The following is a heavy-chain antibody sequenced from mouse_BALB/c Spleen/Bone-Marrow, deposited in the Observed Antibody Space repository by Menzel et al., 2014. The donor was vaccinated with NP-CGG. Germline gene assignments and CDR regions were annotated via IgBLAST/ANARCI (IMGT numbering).Heavy chain of an antibody. Sequence: EVQLVESGPDLVKPSQSLSLTCTVTGYSITSGYGWHWIRQFPGNKLEWMGYIHYSGNTDYNPSLKSRISITRDTSKNQFFLQLNSVTTEDTATYYCVRETKVVADFDYWGQGTTLTVSS. D-gene: IGHD1-1*01. CDR1: GYSITSGYG. CDR2: IHYSGNT. J-gene: IGHJ2*01. V-gene: IGHV3-1*02. CDR3: VRETKVVADFDY.